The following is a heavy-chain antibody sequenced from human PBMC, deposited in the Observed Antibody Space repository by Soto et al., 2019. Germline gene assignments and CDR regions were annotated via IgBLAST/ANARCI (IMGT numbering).Heavy chain of an antibody. J-gene: IGHJ6*02. CDR2: INAYNGNT. Sequence: QVQLVQSGAEVKNPGASVKVSCKASGYSFTRYGIGWARQAPGQGLEWMGWINAYNGNTNYARNLQGRLTLTTDTSTTTADMELRSLRSNDTAIYYCAMVDVYVTPSPQDVWGQGTTVTVSS. CDR1: GYSFTRYG. D-gene: IGHD3-16*01. CDR3: AMVDVYVTPSPQDV. V-gene: IGHV1-18*01.